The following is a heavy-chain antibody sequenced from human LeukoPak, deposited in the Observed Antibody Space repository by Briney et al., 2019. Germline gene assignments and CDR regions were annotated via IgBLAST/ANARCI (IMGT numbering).Heavy chain of an antibody. CDR1: GGSISSYY. Sequence: PSETLSLTCTVSGGSISSYYWSGIRQPPGKGLEWIGYIYYSGSTNYNPSLKSRVTISVDTSKNQFSLKLSSVTAADTAVYYCVRSSRWQLAFDYWGQGTLVTVSS. CDR3: VRSSRWQLAFDY. D-gene: IGHD6-13*01. CDR2: IYYSGST. V-gene: IGHV4-59*01. J-gene: IGHJ4*02.